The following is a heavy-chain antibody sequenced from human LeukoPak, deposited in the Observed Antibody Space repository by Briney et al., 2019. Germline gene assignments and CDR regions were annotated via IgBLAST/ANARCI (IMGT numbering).Heavy chain of an antibody. CDR3: ARIATPGGYFDY. CDR2: IYNSGST. D-gene: IGHD1-26*01. Sequence: SETLSLTCTVAGGSISSGDYYWSWIRQPPGKGLEWIGYIYNSGSTHYNPSLKSRVTISVDKSKNQFSLKLSSVTAADTAVYYCARIATPGGYFDYWGQGTLVTVSS. V-gene: IGHV4-30-4*01. J-gene: IGHJ4*02. CDR1: GGSISSGDYY.